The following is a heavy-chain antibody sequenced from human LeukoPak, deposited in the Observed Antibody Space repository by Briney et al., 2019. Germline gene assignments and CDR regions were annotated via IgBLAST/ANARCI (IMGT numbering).Heavy chain of an antibody. D-gene: IGHD3-3*01. CDR2: IYYSGST. V-gene: IGHV4-59*01. Sequence: SETLSLTCTVSGGSLSSYYWSWIRQPPGKRLEWIRHIYYSGSTNYNPSLKSRVTISVDTSKNQFSLKLSSVTAADTAVYYCASRSSIWSGYQDTLYYFDSWGQGTLVTVSS. CDR3: ASRSSIWSGYQDTLYYFDS. CDR1: GGSLSSYY. J-gene: IGHJ4*02.